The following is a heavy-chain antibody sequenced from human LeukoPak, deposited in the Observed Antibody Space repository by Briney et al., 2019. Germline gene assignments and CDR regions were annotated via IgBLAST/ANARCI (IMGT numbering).Heavy chain of an antibody. V-gene: IGHV4-30-2*01. CDR1: GASISSGSNY. CDR2: VFQTGST. J-gene: IGHJ5*02. CDR3: AKGGALDP. Sequence: PSETLSLTCIVSGASISSGSNYWNWIRQPPGKGLEWIGYVFQTGSTHYNPSLKSRVNISLDRAKNHFSLKLSSVTAADTAVYYCAKGGALDPWGPGTLVTVSS.